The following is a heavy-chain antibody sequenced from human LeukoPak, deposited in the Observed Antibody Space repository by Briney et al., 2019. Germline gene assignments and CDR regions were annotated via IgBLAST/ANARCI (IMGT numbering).Heavy chain of an antibody. D-gene: IGHD6-19*01. V-gene: IGHV3-23*01. Sequence: AGGSLRLSCAASGFTFSSYAMSWVRQAPGKGLEWVSAISGSGGSTYYADSVKGRFTISRDNSKNTLYLQMNSLRAEDTAVYYCAKVLSGWYGYYFDYWGQGTLVTVSS. J-gene: IGHJ4*02. CDR1: GFTFSSYA. CDR2: ISGSGGST. CDR3: AKVLSGWYGYYFDY.